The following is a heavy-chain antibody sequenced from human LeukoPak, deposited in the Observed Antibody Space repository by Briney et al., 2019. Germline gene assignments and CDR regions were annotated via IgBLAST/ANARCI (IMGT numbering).Heavy chain of an antibody. Sequence: GGTLRLSCAASGFTFSSYAMSWVRQAPGKGLEWVSAISGSGGSTYYADSVKGRFTISRDNSKNTLYLQMNSLRAEDTAVYYCAKDGAGSQSYCSSTSCYVDYWGQGTLVTVSS. CDR1: GFTFSSYA. CDR2: ISGSGGST. D-gene: IGHD2-2*01. CDR3: AKDGAGSQSYCSSTSCYVDY. J-gene: IGHJ4*02. V-gene: IGHV3-23*01.